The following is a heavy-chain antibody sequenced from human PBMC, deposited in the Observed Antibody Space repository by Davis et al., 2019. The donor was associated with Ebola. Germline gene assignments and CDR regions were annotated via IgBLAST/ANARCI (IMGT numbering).Heavy chain of an antibody. V-gene: IGHV1-18*04. D-gene: IGHD3-10*01. CDR1: GYTFSGYY. CDR3: ARGITMVRALDWFDP. Sequence: ASVKVSCKASGYTFSGYYMHWVRQAPGQGLEWMGWISAYNGNTNYAQKLQGRVTMTTDTSTSTAYMELRSLRSDDTAVYYCARGITMVRALDWFDPWGQGTLVTVSS. J-gene: IGHJ5*02. CDR2: ISAYNGNT.